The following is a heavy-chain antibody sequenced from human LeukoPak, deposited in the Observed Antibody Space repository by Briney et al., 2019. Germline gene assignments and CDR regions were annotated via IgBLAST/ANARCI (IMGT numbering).Heavy chain of an antibody. Sequence: PSETLSLTCAVYGGSFSGYYWSWIRQPPGKGLEWIGEINHSGSTYYNPSLKSRVTISVDTSKKQFSLKLSSVTAADTAVYYCASGISGSYYGRPFGYWGQGTLVTVSS. CDR2: INHSGST. V-gene: IGHV4-34*01. CDR3: ASGISGSYYGRPFGY. J-gene: IGHJ4*02. CDR1: GGSFSGYY. D-gene: IGHD1-26*01.